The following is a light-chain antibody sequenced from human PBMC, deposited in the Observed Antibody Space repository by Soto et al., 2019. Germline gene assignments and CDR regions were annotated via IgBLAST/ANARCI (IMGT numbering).Light chain of an antibody. Sequence: DIQLTQSPSTLSASVGDRVTITCRASRSVYTWLAWYLQKPGKAPNFLIYKASNLRSGVPSRFSGSGSGTEFTLTISSLQPDDFATYYCQQYGGYPETFGQGTKVEIK. CDR1: RSVYTW. V-gene: IGKV1-5*03. J-gene: IGKJ1*01. CDR2: KAS. CDR3: QQYGGYPET.